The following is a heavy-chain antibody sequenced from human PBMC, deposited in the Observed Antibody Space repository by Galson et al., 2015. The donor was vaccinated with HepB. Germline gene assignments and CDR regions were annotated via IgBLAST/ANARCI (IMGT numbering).Heavy chain of an antibody. V-gene: IGHV1-8*01. CDR3: ARGSGYDFWSGYYVLSYYYYMDV. J-gene: IGHJ6*03. CDR2: MNPNSGNT. CDR1: GYTFTSYD. Sequence: SVKVSCKASGYTFTSYDINWVRQATGQGLEWMGWMNPNSGNTGYAQKFQGRVTMTRNTFISTAYMELSSLRSEDTAVYYCARGSGYDFWSGYYVLSYYYYMDVWGKGTTVTVSS. D-gene: IGHD3-3*01.